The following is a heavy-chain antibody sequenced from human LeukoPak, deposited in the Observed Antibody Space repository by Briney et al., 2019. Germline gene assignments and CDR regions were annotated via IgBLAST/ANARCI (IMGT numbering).Heavy chain of an antibody. CDR1: GGSISSGSYY. V-gene: IGHV4-61*02. J-gene: IGHJ6*03. CDR3: ARRNRPPDFYYYMDV. CDR2: IYTSGST. Sequence: SQTLSLTCTVSGGSISSGSYYWSWIRQPAGKGLEWIGRIYTSGSTNYSPSLKSRVTISLDTSQNQFSLNLSSVTAADTAVYYCARRNRPPDFYYYMDVWGKGTTVTVSS.